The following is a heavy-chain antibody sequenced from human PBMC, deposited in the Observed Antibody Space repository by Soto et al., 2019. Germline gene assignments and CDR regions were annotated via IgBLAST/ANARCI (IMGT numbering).Heavy chain of an antibody. V-gene: IGHV1-69*01. Sequence: QVQLEQSGAEVNKPGSSVKLSCKSSGGTFSSYRISWVRQAPGQGLEWMGGIMPILATPKYAQKFQGRVTISADESTSTAYLEVRSLTSDDTAVYYCAREVSSSRFDSWGQGTLVTVSS. CDR1: GGTFSSYR. CDR3: AREVSSSRFDS. J-gene: IGHJ4*02. CDR2: IMPILATP. D-gene: IGHD2-2*01.